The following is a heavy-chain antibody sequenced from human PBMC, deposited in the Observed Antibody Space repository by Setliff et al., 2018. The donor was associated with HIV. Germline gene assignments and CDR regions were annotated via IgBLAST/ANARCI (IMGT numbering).Heavy chain of an antibody. CDR3: ARETYYYDNPQYYYYYMDV. J-gene: IGHJ6*03. CDR2: IYTSGST. CDR1: GGSFGVYR. Sequence: SETLSLTCTISGGSFGVYRWSWIRQSAGRGLEWIGRIYTSGSTNYNPSLKSRVTISVDTSKNQFSLKLRSVTAADTAVYYCARETYYYDNPQYYYYYMDVWGKGTTVTVSS. D-gene: IGHD3-22*01. V-gene: IGHV4-4*07.